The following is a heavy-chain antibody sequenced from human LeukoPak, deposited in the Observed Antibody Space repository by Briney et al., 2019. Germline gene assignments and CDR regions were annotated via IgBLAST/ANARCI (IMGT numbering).Heavy chain of an antibody. V-gene: IGHV4-31*03. D-gene: IGHD4-17*01. CDR3: ARHLEITYGAFAY. CDR2: IYYSGST. J-gene: IGHJ4*02. CDR1: GGSISSGGYY. Sequence: SETLSLTCTVSGGSISSGGYYWSWIRQHPGKGLEWIGYIYYSGSTYYNPSLKSRVTISIDTSKNWFSLNLSSVTAADTAVYYCARHLEITYGAFAYWGQGTPVTVSS.